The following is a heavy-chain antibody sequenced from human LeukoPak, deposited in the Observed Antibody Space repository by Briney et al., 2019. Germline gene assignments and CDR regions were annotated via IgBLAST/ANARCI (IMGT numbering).Heavy chain of an antibody. Sequence: SGPALLKPTPTLTLTCTFSGFSLSTSGMRVRWIRQPPGKALEWLAPIDWDDGKFYSTSLKTRLTISKDSSKNQVVLTMTNMDPVDTATYYCARILLYCSGGSCYSEDYWGQGTLVTVSS. D-gene: IGHD2-15*01. V-gene: IGHV2-70*04. CDR2: IDWDDGK. CDR3: ARILLYCSGGSCYSEDY. CDR1: GFSLSTSGMR. J-gene: IGHJ4*02.